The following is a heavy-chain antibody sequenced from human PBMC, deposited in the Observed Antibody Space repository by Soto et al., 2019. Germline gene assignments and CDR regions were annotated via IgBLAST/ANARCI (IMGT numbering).Heavy chain of an antibody. CDR2: IYYSGST. CDR1: GGSIRSGGYY. V-gene: IGHV4-31*03. Sequence: QVQLQESGPGLVKPSQTLSLTCSVSGGSIRSGGYYWSWIRQHPGKGLEWIGYIYYSGSTYYNPSLKSRVAISVDTSKSQFSLKLSSVTAADTAMYYCERDRGGPYGDYYFDYWGQGTLVTVSS. D-gene: IGHD4-17*01. J-gene: IGHJ4*02. CDR3: ERDRGGPYGDYYFDY.